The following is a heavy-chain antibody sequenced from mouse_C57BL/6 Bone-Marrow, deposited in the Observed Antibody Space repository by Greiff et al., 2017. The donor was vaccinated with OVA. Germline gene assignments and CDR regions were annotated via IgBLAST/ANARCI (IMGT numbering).Heavy chain of an antibody. CDR3: AGYYGNYVPWYFDV. CDR1: GYTFTSYG. J-gene: IGHJ1*03. Sequence: VQLQQSGAELARPGASVKLSCKASGYTFTSYGISWVKQRTGQGLEWIGEIYPRSGNTYYNEKFKGKATLTADKSSSTAYMELRSLTSEDSAVYFCAGYYGNYVPWYFDVWGTGTTVTVSS. CDR2: IYPRSGNT. D-gene: IGHD2-1*01. V-gene: IGHV1-81*01.